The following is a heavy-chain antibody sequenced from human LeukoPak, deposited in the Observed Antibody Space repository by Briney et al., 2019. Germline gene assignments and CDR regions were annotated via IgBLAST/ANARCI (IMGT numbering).Heavy chain of an antibody. Sequence: GGSLRLSCAASGFTFSSYAMHWVRQAPGKGLEWVAVISYDGSNKYYADSVKGRFTISRDNSKNTLYLQTNSLRAEDTAVYYCARNNAGARGNYFDYWGQGTLVTVSS. J-gene: IGHJ4*02. CDR2: ISYDGSNK. V-gene: IGHV3-30-3*01. CDR1: GFTFSSYA. D-gene: IGHD1-14*01. CDR3: ARNNAGARGNYFDY.